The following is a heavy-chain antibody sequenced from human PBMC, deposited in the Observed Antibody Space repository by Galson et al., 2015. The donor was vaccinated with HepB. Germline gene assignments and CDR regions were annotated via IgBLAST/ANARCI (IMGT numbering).Heavy chain of an antibody. V-gene: IGHV3-30-3*01. Sequence: SLRLSCAASGFRFSSFDMHWVRQTPGKGLEWVAVISGGGGITIYAESVKGRFTISRDNPKNTLYLQMDSLGSDDTAVYFCARDLVSGIPDHFDYWGQGTLVTVSS. J-gene: IGHJ4*02. CDR3: ARDLVSGIPDHFDY. D-gene: IGHD1-14*01. CDR1: GFRFSSFD. CDR2: ISGGGGIT.